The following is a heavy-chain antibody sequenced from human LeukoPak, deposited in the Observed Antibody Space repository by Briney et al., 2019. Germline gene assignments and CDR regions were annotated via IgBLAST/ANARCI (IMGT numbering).Heavy chain of an antibody. J-gene: IGHJ6*03. CDR2: IYYSGST. V-gene: IGHV4-59*07. CDR1: GGSISSYY. CDR3: ARVGYCSSTSCSKGYYYYYMDV. D-gene: IGHD2-2*01. Sequence: SDTLSLTCTASGGSISSYYWSWIRQPPGKGLEWIGYIYYSGSTTYNPSLNHRVTISVDTSKNQFSLKLSSVTAADTAVYYCARVGYCSSTSCSKGYYYYYMDVWGKGTTVTVSS.